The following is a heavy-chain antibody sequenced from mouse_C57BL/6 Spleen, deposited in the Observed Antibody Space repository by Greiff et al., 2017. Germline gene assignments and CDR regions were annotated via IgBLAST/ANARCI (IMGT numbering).Heavy chain of an antibody. Sequence: EVQLQQSGPGLVKPSQSLSLTCSVTGYSITSGYYWNWIRQFPGNKLEWMGYISYDGSNNYNPSLKNRISITRDTSKNQFFLKLNSVTTEDTATYYCAREFYYAYGDAMDYWGQGTSVTVSS. D-gene: IGHD1-2*01. CDR3: AREFYYAYGDAMDY. J-gene: IGHJ4*01. CDR2: ISYDGSN. CDR1: GYSITSGYY. V-gene: IGHV3-6*01.